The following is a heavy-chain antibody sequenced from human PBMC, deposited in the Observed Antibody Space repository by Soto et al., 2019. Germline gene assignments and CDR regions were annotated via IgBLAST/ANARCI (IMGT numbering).Heavy chain of an antibody. CDR3: AKVPGWADIVVVPAAMRAGDDAFDI. V-gene: IGHV3-30*18. CDR1: GFTFSSYG. Sequence: GGSLRLSCAASGFTFSSYGMHWVRQAPGKGLEWVAVISYDGSNKYYADSVKGRFTISRDNSKNTLYLQMNSLRAEDTAVYYCAKVPGWADIVVVPAAMRAGDDAFDIWGQGTMVTVSS. J-gene: IGHJ3*02. D-gene: IGHD2-2*01. CDR2: ISYDGSNK.